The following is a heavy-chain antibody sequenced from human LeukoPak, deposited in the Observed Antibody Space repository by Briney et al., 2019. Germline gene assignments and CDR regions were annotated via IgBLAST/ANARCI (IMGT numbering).Heavy chain of an antibody. Sequence: QPGGSLRLSCVASGFTFSNYWMYWVRQAPGKGLAWVSRINTDGSRTDYADSVKGRFTISRDNAKNTLYLQMNSLRAEDTAVYYCVRPLDRDYWGQGTLVTVSS. CDR1: GFTFSNYW. CDR3: VRPLDRDY. D-gene: IGHD3-3*01. V-gene: IGHV3-74*01. CDR2: INTDGSRT. J-gene: IGHJ4*02.